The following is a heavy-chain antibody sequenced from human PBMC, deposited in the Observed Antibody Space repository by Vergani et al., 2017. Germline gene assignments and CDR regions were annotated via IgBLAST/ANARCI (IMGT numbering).Heavy chain of an antibody. J-gene: IGHJ4*02. CDR1: GFTFSSYA. CDR2: ISYDGSNK. CDR3: ARGYSGYDFVAFDY. V-gene: IGHV3-30*01. D-gene: IGHD5-12*01. Sequence: QVQLVESGGGVVQPGRSLRLSCAASGFTFSSYAMHWVRQAPGKGLEWVAVISYDGSNKYYADSVKARFTISRDNSKNTLYLQMNSLRAEDTAVYYCARGYSGYDFVAFDYWGQGTLVTVSS.